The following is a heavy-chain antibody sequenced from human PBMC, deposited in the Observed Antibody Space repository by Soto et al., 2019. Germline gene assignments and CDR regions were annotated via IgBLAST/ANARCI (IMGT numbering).Heavy chain of an antibody. Sequence: QVQLVESGGGVVQPGRSLRLSCAASGFTFSNYGMHWVRQAPGKGLEWVAVIWYDGSNKYYGDSVKGRFTISRDDSKNTLYLQKNSLRAEDTAVYYCASGIYYYDNNGSFDYWGQGTLVTVSS. CDR1: GFTFSNYG. CDR2: IWYDGSNK. D-gene: IGHD3-22*01. J-gene: IGHJ4*02. CDR3: ASGIYYYDNNGSFDY. V-gene: IGHV3-33*01.